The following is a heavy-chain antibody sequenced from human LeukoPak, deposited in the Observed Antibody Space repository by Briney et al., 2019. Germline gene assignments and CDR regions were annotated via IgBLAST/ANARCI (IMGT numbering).Heavy chain of an antibody. J-gene: IGHJ4*03. V-gene: IGHV4-34*01. CDR2: ISYSGST. Sequence: KPSETLSLTCAVYGGSFSGYYWSWIRQPPGKGLEWIGSISYSGSTYYNPSLKSRVTTSVDTSKNQFSLRLSSLTATDTAVYYCASRYCSAGNCYLDYWGQGTLVTVSS. CDR3: ASRYCSAGNCYLDY. CDR1: GGSFSGYY. D-gene: IGHD2-15*01.